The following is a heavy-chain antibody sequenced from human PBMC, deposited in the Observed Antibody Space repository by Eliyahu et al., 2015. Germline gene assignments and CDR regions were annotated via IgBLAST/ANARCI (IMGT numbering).Heavy chain of an antibody. D-gene: IGHD3-10*01. Sequence: QVQLVESGGGVVQPGRSLRLSXAASGFTFSXYALHWVRQAPGKGAGWVAVIPFDGTNKYYADSVRGRFTISRDNSKNTLSLQMESLRAEDTAVYYCARARYYFASVGGVDYWGQGTLVIVSS. CDR3: ARARYYFASVGGVDY. CDR2: IPFDGTNK. CDR1: GFTFSXYA. J-gene: IGHJ4*02. V-gene: IGHV3-30*01.